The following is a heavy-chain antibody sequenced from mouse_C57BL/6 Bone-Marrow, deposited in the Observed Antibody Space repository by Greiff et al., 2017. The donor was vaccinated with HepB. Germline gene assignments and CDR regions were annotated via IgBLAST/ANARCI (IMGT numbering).Heavy chain of an antibody. D-gene: IGHD1-2*01. CDR1: GYTFTDYE. Sequence: KQSGAELVRPGASVTLSCKASGYTFTDYEMHWVKQTPVHGLEWIGAIDPETGGTAYNQKFKGKAILTADKSSSTDYMELRSLTSEDSAVYYCTSGTADVWGTGTTVTVSS. CDR3: TSGTADV. CDR2: IDPETGGT. J-gene: IGHJ1*03. V-gene: IGHV1-15*01.